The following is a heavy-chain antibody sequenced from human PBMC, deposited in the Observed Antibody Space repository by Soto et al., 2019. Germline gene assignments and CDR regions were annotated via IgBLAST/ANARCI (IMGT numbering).Heavy chain of an antibody. V-gene: IGHV2-5*01. Sequence: QITLKESGPTLVNPTQTLTLTCTFSGFSLSTSGVGDGWIRQPPGKALEWLAVIYWNEDKHFSPSLKSRLTIVKDTSKNQVVLTLTNVDPVDTATYYCAHRCYWFGGEDWFDPWGPGTLITVSS. D-gene: IGHD3-10*01. CDR1: GFSLSTSGVG. CDR2: IYWNEDK. J-gene: IGHJ5*02. CDR3: AHRCYWFGGEDWFDP.